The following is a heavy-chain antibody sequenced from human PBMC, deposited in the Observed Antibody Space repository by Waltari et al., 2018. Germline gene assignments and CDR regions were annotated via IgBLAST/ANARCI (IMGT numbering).Heavy chain of an antibody. J-gene: IGHJ4*02. CDR1: GGSISSYY. Sequence: QVQLQESGPGLVKPSETLSLTCTVSGGSISSYYWSWLRQPPGKGLEWIGYIYYSGSTTYNPSLKSRVTISVDTSKNQFSLKLSSVTAADTAVYYCARGTAPDYWGQGTLVTVSS. CDR2: IYYSGST. V-gene: IGHV4-59*01. CDR3: ARGTAPDY.